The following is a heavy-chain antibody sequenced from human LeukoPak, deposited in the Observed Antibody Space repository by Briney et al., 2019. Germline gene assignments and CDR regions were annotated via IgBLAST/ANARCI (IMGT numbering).Heavy chain of an antibody. D-gene: IGHD2-2*01. CDR1: GYTFTEYY. Sequence: ASVKVSCKGSGYTFTEYYMHWLRHAPGQGLEWMACINPNTGDTNYAQKFQGRVTMTRDTSISTAYMEMSRLRSDDTAVYYCARDIRAGVPSYYMDVWGKGTTVTVSS. V-gene: IGHV1-2*02. CDR2: INPNTGDT. CDR3: ARDIRAGVPSYYMDV. J-gene: IGHJ6*03.